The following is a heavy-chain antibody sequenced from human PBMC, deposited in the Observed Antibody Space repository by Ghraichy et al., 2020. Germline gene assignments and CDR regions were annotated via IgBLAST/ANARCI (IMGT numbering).Heavy chain of an antibody. V-gene: IGHV3-7*03. CDR2: INAGGSER. CDR3: ARVQWGWGTVRDY. CDR1: GFTFKDHW. D-gene: IGHD3-10*01. J-gene: IGHJ4*02. Sequence: GGSLRLSCGASGFTFKDHWMSWVRQAPGKGLEWVASINAGGSERFYVDSMKGRLTISRDNAKNSLFLQMNSLRAEDTAIYFWARVQWGWGTVRDYWGQGESVTISS.